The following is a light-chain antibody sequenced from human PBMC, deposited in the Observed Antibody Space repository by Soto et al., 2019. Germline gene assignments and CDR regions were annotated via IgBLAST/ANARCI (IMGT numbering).Light chain of an antibody. J-gene: IGLJ1*01. CDR2: NVY. CDR3: SAYKVSRTYV. Sequence: ALTQPASVSGSPGQSITISCTGTSSDVGAYNFVSWHQQHPGKAPKLMIYNVYDRPSGISYRFSGSKSGNTASLTISGLQGEEEADYSCSAYKVSRTYVCGTGTKVTV. V-gene: IGLV2-14*03. CDR1: SSDVGAYNF.